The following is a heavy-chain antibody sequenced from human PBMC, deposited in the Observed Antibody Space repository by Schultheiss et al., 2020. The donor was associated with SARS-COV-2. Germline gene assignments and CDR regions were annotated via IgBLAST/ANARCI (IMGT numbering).Heavy chain of an antibody. J-gene: IGHJ4*02. CDR2: IKSKTDGGTT. Sequence: GGSLRLSCAASGFTFSSYSMNWVRQAPGKGLEWVGRIKSKTDGGTTDYAAPVKGRFTISRDDSKNTLYLQMNSLKTEDTAVYYCTTYIAVAGFDYWGQGTLVTVSS. CDR3: TTYIAVAGFDY. CDR1: GFTFSSYS. D-gene: IGHD6-19*01. V-gene: IGHV3-15*01.